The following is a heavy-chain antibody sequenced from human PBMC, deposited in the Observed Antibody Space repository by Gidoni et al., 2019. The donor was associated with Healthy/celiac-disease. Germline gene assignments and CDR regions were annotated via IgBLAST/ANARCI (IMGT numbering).Heavy chain of an antibody. CDR2: ISWDGGST. D-gene: IGHD3-22*01. CDR3: AKAYYYDSSGYYSTRDAFDI. Sequence: EVQLVESGGVVVQPGGSLRLSCAASGFTFDDYTMPWVRQAPGKGREWVSLISWDGGSTYYADSVKGRFTISRDNSKNSLYLQMNSLRTEDTALYYCAKAYYYDSSGYYSTRDAFDIWGQGTMVTVSS. CDR1: GFTFDDYT. J-gene: IGHJ3*02. V-gene: IGHV3-43*01.